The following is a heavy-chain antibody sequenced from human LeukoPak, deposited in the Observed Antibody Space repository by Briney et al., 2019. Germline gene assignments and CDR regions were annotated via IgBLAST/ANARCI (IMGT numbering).Heavy chain of an antibody. D-gene: IGHD3-3*01. CDR2: INQDGSEK. J-gene: IGHJ4*02. CDR1: GFTFSSNW. CDR3: ARGGWTYDY. Sequence: GGSLRLSCAASGFTFSSNWTTWVRQAPGKGLEWVAHINQDGSEKHNVDFVKGRFIISRDNAKNSVFLQMNSLRAEDTAVYYCARGGWTYDYWGQGTLVTVTS. V-gene: IGHV3-7*01.